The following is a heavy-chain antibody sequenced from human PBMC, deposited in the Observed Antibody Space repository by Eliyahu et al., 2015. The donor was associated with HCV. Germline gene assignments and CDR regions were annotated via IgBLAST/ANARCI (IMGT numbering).Heavy chain of an antibody. CDR3: ARDAYGDWYFDL. CDR1: GFTFSSYS. J-gene: IGHJ2*01. V-gene: IGHV3-48*01. CDR2: ISSSSGTS. D-gene: IGHD4-17*01. Sequence: EVQLVASGGALVRPGGSXRLSXXXXGFTFSSYSMNWVRQAPGKGLEWLSXISSSSGTSYYADSLEGRFTISRDNAKNSLYLQMNSLTVEDTAVYYCARDAYGDWYFDLWGRGTLVTVSS.